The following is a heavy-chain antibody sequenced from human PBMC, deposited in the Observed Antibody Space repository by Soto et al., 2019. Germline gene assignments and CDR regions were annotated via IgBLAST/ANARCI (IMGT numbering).Heavy chain of an antibody. J-gene: IGHJ6*02. V-gene: IGHV3-7*03. D-gene: IGHD2-2*02. CDR2: IKQDGSEK. CDR1: GFTFSSYW. Sequence: SGGSLRLSCAASGFTFSSYWMSWVRQAPGKGLEWVANIKQDGSEKYYVDSVKGRFTISRDNAKNSLYLQMNSLRAEDTAVYYCAREEYCSSTSCYKGERVYYGMDVWGQGTTVTVSS. CDR3: AREEYCSSTSCYKGERVYYGMDV.